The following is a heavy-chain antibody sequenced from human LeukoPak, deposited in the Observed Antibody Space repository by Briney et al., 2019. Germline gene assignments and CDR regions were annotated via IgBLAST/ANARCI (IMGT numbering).Heavy chain of an antibody. D-gene: IGHD5-24*01. CDR2: TYYRSKWYN. V-gene: IGHV6-1*01. Sequence: SQTLSLTCAISGDRVSSNSAAWNWIRQSPSRGLEWLGRTYYRSKWYNDYAVSVKSRITINPDTSKNQFSLQLNSVTPEDTAVYYCARGGGGRWLQLGYYFDYWGQGTLVTVSS. CDR1: GDRVSSNSAA. CDR3: ARGGGGRWLQLGYYFDY. J-gene: IGHJ4*02.